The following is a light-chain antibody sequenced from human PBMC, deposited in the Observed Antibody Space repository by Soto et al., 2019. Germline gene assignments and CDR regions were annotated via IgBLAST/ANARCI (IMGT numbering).Light chain of an antibody. J-gene: IGLJ3*02. CDR1: SSDIGGYNY. CDR2: DVT. V-gene: IGLV2-14*01. CDR3: SSYRSSSSAVL. Sequence: QSVLTQPASVSGSPGQSIAISCTGTSSDIGGYNYVSWYQQHPGKAPKLLVYDVTERPSGVSNRFSGSKSGNTASLTISGLQAEDEADYYCSSYRSSSSAVLFGGGTKLTV.